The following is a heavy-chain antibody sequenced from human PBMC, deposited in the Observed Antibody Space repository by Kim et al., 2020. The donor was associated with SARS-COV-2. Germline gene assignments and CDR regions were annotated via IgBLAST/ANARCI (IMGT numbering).Heavy chain of an antibody. CDR3: ARDQGYYDSSAYSDD. CDR2: ISGSGRTI. J-gene: IGHJ4*02. V-gene: IGHV3-48*03. D-gene: IGHD3-22*01. CDR1: GFPFSSYE. Sequence: GGSLRLSCAASGFPFSSYEMNWVRQAPGKGLEWISLISGSGRTIYYADSVKGRFTISRDNAKKSLYLQMNSLRAEDTAVYYCARDQGYYDSSAYSDDWGQGTLVTVSS.